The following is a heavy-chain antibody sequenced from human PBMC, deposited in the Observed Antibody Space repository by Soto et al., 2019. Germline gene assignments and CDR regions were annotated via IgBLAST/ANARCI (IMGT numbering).Heavy chain of an antibody. D-gene: IGHD5-18*01. J-gene: IGHJ4*02. CDR1: GFTFSSYA. Sequence: QVQLVESGGGVVQPGRSLRLSCAASGFTFSSYAMHWVRQAPGKGLEWVAVISYDGSNKYYADSVKGRFTISRDNSKNTLYLQMNSLRAEDTAVYYCARDRVDTGEVYYFDYWGQGTLVTVSS. CDR2: ISYDGSNK. CDR3: ARDRVDTGEVYYFDY. V-gene: IGHV3-30-3*01.